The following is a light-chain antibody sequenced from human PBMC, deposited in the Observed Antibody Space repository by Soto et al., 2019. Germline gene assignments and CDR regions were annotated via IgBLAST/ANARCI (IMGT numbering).Light chain of an antibody. Sequence: QSALTQPASVSGSPGQSITISCTGTSSDVGGYNYVSWYQHHPGKAPKLVIFEVSHRPSGVSNRFSGSKSGNTASLTISGLQAGDEADYYCQAYDYSLTAFVFGGGTKLTVL. J-gene: IGLJ3*02. CDR1: SSDVGGYNY. V-gene: IGLV2-14*01. CDR2: EVS. CDR3: QAYDYSLTAFV.